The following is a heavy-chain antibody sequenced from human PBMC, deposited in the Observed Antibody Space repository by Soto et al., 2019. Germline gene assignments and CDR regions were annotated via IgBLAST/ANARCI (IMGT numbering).Heavy chain of an antibody. V-gene: IGHV1-69*06. D-gene: IGHD5-12*01. J-gene: IGHJ5*02. CDR3: ARGREMATILSAWFDP. CDR1: GGTFSSYA. Sequence: ASVKVSCKASGGTFSSYAISWVRQAPGQGLEWMGGIIPIFGTANYAQKFQGRVTITADKSTSTAYMELSSLRSEDTAVYYCARGREMATILSAWFDPWGQGTLVTVSS. CDR2: IIPIFGTA.